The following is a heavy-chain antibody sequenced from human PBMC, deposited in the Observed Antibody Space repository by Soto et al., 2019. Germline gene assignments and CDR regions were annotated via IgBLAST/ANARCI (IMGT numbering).Heavy chain of an antibody. J-gene: IGHJ5*02. Sequence: GESLKISCKGSGYSFTSYWIGLVRQMPGKGLGWMGIIYPGDSDTRYSPTFQGRVTISADKSISTAYLQWSSRKASDTAMYYCARRWYYDSSGYLFDPWGQGTLVTVSS. CDR1: GYSFTSYW. V-gene: IGHV5-51*01. D-gene: IGHD3-22*01. CDR2: IYPGDSDT. CDR3: ARRWYYDSSGYLFDP.